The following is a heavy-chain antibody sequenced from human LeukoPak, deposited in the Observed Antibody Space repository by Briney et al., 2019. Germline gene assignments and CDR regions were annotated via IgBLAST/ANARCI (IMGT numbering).Heavy chain of an antibody. V-gene: IGHV3-74*01. CDR2: INSDGSST. J-gene: IGHJ6*02. Sequence: GGSLRLSCAASGFTFSSYWMHWVRHAPGKGLVWVSRINSDGSSTSYADSVKGRFTISRDNAKNTLYLQMNSLRAEDTAVYYCARVSDILTGYSNYYYYYGMDVWGQGTLVTVSS. D-gene: IGHD3-9*01. CDR3: ARVSDILTGYSNYYYYYGMDV. CDR1: GFTFSSYW.